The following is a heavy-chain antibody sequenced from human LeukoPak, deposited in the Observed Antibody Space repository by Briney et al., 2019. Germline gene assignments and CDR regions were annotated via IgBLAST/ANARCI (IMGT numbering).Heavy chain of an antibody. CDR1: GYRFTNYW. V-gene: IGHV5-51*01. J-gene: IGHJ4*02. CDR2: IYPGDSDT. CDR3: ARRGYCATTTCYRLFDY. D-gene: IGHD2-2*01. Sequence: GESLQISCKGSGYRFTNYWIGWVRQMPGKGLEWMGIIYPGDSDTRYSPSFQGQVTISADKSITTAYLQWSSLKASDTAMYYCARRGYCATTTCYRLFDYWGQGTLVTVSS.